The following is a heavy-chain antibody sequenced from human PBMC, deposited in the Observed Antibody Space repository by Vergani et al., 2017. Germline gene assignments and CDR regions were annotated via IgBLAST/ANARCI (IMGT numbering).Heavy chain of an antibody. Sequence: QVQLVESGGGVVQPGRSLRLSCAASGFTFSSYAMHWVRQAPGKGLEWVAVISYDGSNKYYADSVKGRFTISRDNYKNTLYLQMNSLRAEDTAVYYCARDWEYYYDSSGYYYYGMDVWGQGTTVTVSS. CDR2: ISYDGSNK. CDR1: GFTFSSYA. D-gene: IGHD3-22*01. J-gene: IGHJ6*02. V-gene: IGHV3-30-3*01. CDR3: ARDWEYYYDSSGYYYYGMDV.